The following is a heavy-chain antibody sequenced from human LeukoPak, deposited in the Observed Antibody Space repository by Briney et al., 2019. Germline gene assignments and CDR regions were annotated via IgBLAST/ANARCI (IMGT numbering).Heavy chain of an antibody. V-gene: IGHV3-53*04. J-gene: IGHJ5*02. CDR2: IYSGGSR. CDR1: GVTVSSNY. D-gene: IGHD3-22*01. CDR3: AREFRDYYDSSGPT. Sequence: PGGSLRLSCAASGVTVSSNYMSWVRQAPGKGLGWVSVIYSGGSRYYADSVKGRFTISRHNSKNTLYLQMNSLRAEDTAVYYCAREFRDYYDSSGPTWGQGTLVTVSS.